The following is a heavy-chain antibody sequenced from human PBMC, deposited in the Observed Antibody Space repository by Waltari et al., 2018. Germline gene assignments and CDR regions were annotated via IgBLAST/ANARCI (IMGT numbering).Heavy chain of an antibody. D-gene: IGHD3-10*01. J-gene: IGHJ6*04. CDR1: GYSISSGYY. V-gene: IGHV4-38-2*01. CDR2: IYHSGST. CDR3: ARKGGGFMVQD. Sequence: QVQLQESGPGLVKPSETLSLTCAVSGYSISSGYYWGWIRQPPGKGLEWIGSIYHSGSTYYNPSRKSRVTISVDTSKNQFSLKLSSVTAADTAVYYCARKGGGFMVQDWGKGTTVTVSS.